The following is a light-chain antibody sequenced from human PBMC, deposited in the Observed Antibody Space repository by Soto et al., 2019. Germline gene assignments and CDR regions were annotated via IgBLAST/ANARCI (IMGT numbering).Light chain of an antibody. CDR3: QVYGTSPSWT. CDR2: GAS. V-gene: IGKV3-20*01. CDR1: QAVTSKF. J-gene: IGKJ1*01. Sequence: PGERAPLSCKASQAVTSKFLAWYQQKPGQPPRLLILGASTRATGIADRFSGSGSGTDFTLTITRLEPEDFAVYFCQVYGTSPSWTFGQGTKVDI.